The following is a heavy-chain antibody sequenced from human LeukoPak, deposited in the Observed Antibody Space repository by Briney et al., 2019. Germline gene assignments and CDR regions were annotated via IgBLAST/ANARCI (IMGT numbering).Heavy chain of an antibody. J-gene: IGHJ4*02. CDR1: GFTFDDYA. V-gene: IGHV3-9*01. CDR2: ISWNSGSI. CDR3: AKVRRGYSYGHFDY. D-gene: IGHD5-18*01. Sequence: PGGSLRLSCAASGFTFDDYAMHWVRQAPGEGLEWVSGISWNSGSIGYADSVKGRFTISRDNAKNSLYLQMNSLRAEDTALYYCAKVRRGYSYGHFDYWGQGTLVTVSS.